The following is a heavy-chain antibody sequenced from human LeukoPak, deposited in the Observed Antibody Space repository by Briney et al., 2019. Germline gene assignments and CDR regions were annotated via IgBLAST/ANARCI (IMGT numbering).Heavy chain of an antibody. Sequence: SETLSLTCAVSGGSISSGGYSWSWIRQPPGKGLEWIGYIYHSESTYYNPSLKSRVTISVDRSKNQFSLKLSSVTAADTAVYYCARGISYDSSGYQYNWFDPWGQGTLVTVSS. CDR1: GGSISSGGYS. J-gene: IGHJ5*02. CDR2: IYHSEST. D-gene: IGHD3-22*01. V-gene: IGHV4-30-2*01. CDR3: ARGISYDSSGYQYNWFDP.